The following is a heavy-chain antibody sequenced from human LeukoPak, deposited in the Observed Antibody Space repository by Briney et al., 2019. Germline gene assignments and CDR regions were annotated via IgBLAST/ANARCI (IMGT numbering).Heavy chain of an antibody. CDR3: ASVGATNAFDI. Sequence: GGSLRLSCAAAGFTLSIFEMSWVRQAPGKGLEWLSYISSSCTTIYSADSVKGRFTISRDIAKNSLYLQMNSLRAEDTAVYYCASVGATNAFDIWGQGTMVTVSS. CDR1: GFTLSIFE. J-gene: IGHJ3*02. D-gene: IGHD1-26*01. V-gene: IGHV3-48*03. CDR2: ISSSCTTI.